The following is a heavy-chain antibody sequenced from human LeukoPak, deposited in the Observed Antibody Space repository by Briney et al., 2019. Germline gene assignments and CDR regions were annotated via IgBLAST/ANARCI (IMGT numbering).Heavy chain of an antibody. CDR3: AKERYYYGSGSNTYFDY. CDR1: GFTFSSYG. V-gene: IGHV3-30*18. CDR2: ISYDGSNK. D-gene: IGHD3-10*01. J-gene: IGHJ4*02. Sequence: GRSLRLSCAASGFTFSSYGMNWVRQAPGKGLEWVAVISYDGSNKYYADYVKGRFTISRDNSKNTLYLQMNSLRAEDTAVYYCAKERYYYGSGSNTYFDYWGQGTLVTVPS.